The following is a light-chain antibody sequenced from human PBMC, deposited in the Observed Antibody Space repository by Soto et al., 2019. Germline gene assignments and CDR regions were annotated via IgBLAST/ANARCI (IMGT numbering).Light chain of an antibody. CDR1: QSVSSSY. V-gene: IGKV3-20*01. CDR2: GAS. Sequence: EIGLTQSQGTLSLSPGERATLSCRASQSVSSSYLAWYQQKPGQAPRLLIYGASSRATGIPDRFSGSGSGTDFTLTISRLEPEDFAVYYCHQYASPLGTFGQGTKVEIK. J-gene: IGKJ1*01. CDR3: HQYASPLGT.